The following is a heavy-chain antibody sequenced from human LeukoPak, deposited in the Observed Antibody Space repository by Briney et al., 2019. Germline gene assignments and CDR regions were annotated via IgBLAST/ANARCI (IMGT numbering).Heavy chain of an antibody. CDR1: GFTFSSYE. CDR3: ARESSEVTMVRGVIPSNDAFDI. Sequence: GGSLRLSCAASGFTFSSYEMNWVRQAPGKGLEWVSYISSSGSTLYYADSVKGRFTISRDNAKNSLYLQMNSLRAEDTAVYYCARESSEVTMVRGVIPSNDAFDIWGQGTMVTVSS. D-gene: IGHD3-10*01. CDR2: ISSSGSTL. V-gene: IGHV3-48*03. J-gene: IGHJ3*02.